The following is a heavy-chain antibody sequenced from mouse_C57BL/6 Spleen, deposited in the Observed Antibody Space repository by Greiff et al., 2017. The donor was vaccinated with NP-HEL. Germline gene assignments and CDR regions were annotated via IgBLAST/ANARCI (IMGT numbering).Heavy chain of an antibody. CDR2: IISGIITI. CDR3: APLGGYYVSMDY. V-gene: IGHV5-17*01. Sequence: VPVVESGRGLAPPFFSPPPSFSSSFFPFLSSFLPFFLPSPSNVLYCFAYIISGIITIYYADTVKCRFTISRDNAKNTLFLQMTSLRSEDTAMYYCAPLGGYYVSMDYWGQGTSVTVSS. D-gene: IGHD2-3*01. J-gene: IGHJ4*01. CDR1: FFPFLSSF.